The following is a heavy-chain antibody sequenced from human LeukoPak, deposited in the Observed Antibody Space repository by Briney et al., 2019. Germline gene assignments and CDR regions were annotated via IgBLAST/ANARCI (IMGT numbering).Heavy chain of an antibody. D-gene: IGHD6-13*01. CDR1: GGSISSGGYY. V-gene: IGHV4-31*03. CDR3: ARDGKGYPLDY. Sequence: SETLSLTCTVSGGSISSGGYYWSRIRQHPGKDLEWIGYIYYSGSPYYNPSLRNRVTISLDTSKNQFSLKLSSVTAADTAVYYCARDGKGYPLDYWGQGTLVTVSS. CDR2: IYYSGSP. J-gene: IGHJ4*02.